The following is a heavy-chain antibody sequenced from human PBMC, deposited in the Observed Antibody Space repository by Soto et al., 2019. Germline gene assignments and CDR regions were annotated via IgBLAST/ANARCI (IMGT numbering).Heavy chain of an antibody. J-gene: IGHJ2*01. CDR2: ISYDGSNK. CDR3: ASVDSSSPVGWYFDL. D-gene: IGHD6-19*01. CDR1: GFTFSSYG. Sequence: GGSLRLSCAASGFTFSSYGMHWVRQSPGKGLEWVAVISYDGSNKYYADSVKGRFTISRDNSKNTLYLQMNSLRAEDTAVYYCASVDSSSPVGWYFDLWGRGTLVTVSS. V-gene: IGHV3-30-3*01.